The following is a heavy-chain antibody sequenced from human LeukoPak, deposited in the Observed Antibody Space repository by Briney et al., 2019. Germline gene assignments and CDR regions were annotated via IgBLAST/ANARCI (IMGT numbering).Heavy chain of an antibody. Sequence: SETLSLTCTVSGGSISPYYWSWIRQPPGKELEWIAFIFYSGSAHYNPSLTSRVTISVDTSKNQFSLRLTSVTAADTAVYYCTRHSVGSPHYFDYWGQGTPVTVSS. CDR2: IFYSGSA. D-gene: IGHD5/OR15-5a*01. V-gene: IGHV4-59*08. CDR1: GGSISPYY. J-gene: IGHJ4*02. CDR3: TRHSVGSPHYFDY.